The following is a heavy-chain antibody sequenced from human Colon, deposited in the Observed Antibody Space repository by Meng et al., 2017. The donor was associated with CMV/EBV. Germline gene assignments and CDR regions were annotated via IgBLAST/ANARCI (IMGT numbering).Heavy chain of an antibody. CDR2: IRFDGSAE. Sequence: GESLKISCVASGFIFSRYGMHWVRQAPGKGLEWVTFIRFDGSAEYYADSVKGRFSISRDNAKNTVYLQMNSLRPEDAAVYYCAKDAGISAVCKGWIDPWGQGTLVTVSS. J-gene: IGHJ5*02. CDR3: AKDAGISAVCKGWIDP. CDR1: GFIFSRYG. D-gene: IGHD6-13*01. V-gene: IGHV3-30*02.